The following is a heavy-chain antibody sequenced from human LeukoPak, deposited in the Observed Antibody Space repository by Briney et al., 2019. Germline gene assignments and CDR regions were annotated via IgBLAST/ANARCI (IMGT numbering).Heavy chain of an antibody. Sequence: SETLSLTCSVSGYCISSDYYWGWIRPPPGMGLEWIGNIYHSGSTYYNPSLKSRVTISLDTSKNQFSLKLSSVTAADTAVYYCARKDPGYSGYSDFDFWGQGTLVTVSS. D-gene: IGHD5-12*01. V-gene: IGHV4-38-2*02. CDR1: GYCISSDYY. CDR2: IYHSGST. J-gene: IGHJ4*02. CDR3: ARKDPGYSGYSDFDF.